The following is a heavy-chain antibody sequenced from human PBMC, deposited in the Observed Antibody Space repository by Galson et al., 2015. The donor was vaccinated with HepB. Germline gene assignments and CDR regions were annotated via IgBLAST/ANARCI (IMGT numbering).Heavy chain of an antibody. Sequence: SLRLSCAASGFTFSSYAMHWVRQAPGKGLEWVAVISYDGSNKYYTNSVKGRFTISRDNSKNTLYLQMNSLRAEDTAVYYCARAEVVVVPAAILAQAYDYWGQGTLVTVSS. D-gene: IGHD2-2*01. CDR2: ISYDGSNK. CDR3: ARAEVVVVPAAILAQAYDY. CDR1: GFTFSSYA. V-gene: IGHV3-30-3*01. J-gene: IGHJ4*02.